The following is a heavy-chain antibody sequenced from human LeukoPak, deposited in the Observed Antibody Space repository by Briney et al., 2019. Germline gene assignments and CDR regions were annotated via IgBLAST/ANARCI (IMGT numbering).Heavy chain of an antibody. D-gene: IGHD3-3*01. CDR3: VRRDFWSGYFDY. CDR2: TYYSGST. V-gene: IGHV4-59*01. J-gene: IGHJ4*02. Sequence: SETLSLTCTVAGGSISSYYWSWMRQPPGKGLEWIGYTYYSGSTNYNPSLKSRVTISVDTSKNQFSLKLSSVTAADTAVYYCVRRDFWSGYFDYSGQGTLVTVSS. CDR1: GGSISSYY.